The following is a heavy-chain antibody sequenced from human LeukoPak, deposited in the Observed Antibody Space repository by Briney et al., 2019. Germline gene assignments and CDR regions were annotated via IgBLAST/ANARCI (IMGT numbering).Heavy chain of an antibody. CDR1: GGSISSSSYY. CDR2: INHSGST. J-gene: IGHJ6*03. D-gene: IGHD5-12*01. Sequence: PSETLSLTCTVSGGSISSSSYYWGWIRQPPGKGLEWIGEINHSGSTNYNPSLKSRVTISVDTSKNQFSLKLSSVTAADTAVYYCASQRRYSGYDYYYYYYMDVWGKGTTVTISS. CDR3: ASQRRYSGYDYYYYYYMDV. V-gene: IGHV4-39*07.